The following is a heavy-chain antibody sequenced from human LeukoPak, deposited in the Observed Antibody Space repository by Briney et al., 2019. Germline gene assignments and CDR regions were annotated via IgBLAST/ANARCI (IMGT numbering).Heavy chain of an antibody. Sequence: KPSETLSLTCTVSGGSISSYYWSWIRQPPGKGLEWIGYIYYSGSTNYNPSLKSRVTISVDTSKNQFSLKLSSVTAADTAVYYCARTPRMRCSGGSCGWFDPWGQGTLVTVSS. CDR3: ARTPRMRCSGGSCGWFDP. CDR1: GGSISSYY. J-gene: IGHJ5*02. CDR2: IYYSGST. V-gene: IGHV4-59*01. D-gene: IGHD2-15*01.